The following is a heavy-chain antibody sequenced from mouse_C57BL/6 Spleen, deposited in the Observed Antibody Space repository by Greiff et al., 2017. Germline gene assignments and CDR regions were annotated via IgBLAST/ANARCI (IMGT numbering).Heavy chain of an antibody. V-gene: IGHV1-15*01. J-gene: IGHJ4*01. CDR1: GYTFTDYE. Sequence: QVQLQQSGAELVRPGASVTLSCKASGYTFTDYEMHWVKQTPVHGLEWIGAIDPETGGTAYNQKFKGQAILTADKSSSTAYMELRSLTSEDSAVYYCTRLLGYAMDDWGQGTSVTVSS. D-gene: IGHD3-1*01. CDR3: TRLLGYAMDD. CDR2: IDPETGGT.